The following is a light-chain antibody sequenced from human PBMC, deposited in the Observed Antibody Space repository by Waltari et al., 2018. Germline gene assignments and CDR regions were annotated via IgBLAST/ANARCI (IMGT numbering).Light chain of an antibody. V-gene: IGLV5-45*03. CDR3: MFWHNNAVV. CDR1: SGINVGSYR. J-gene: IGLJ2*01. Sequence: QAVLTQPSSLSASPGASASLTCALRSGINVGSYRIYWYQQKPGSPPQYLLRYKSDSDKHRESRVPRRFSGSKDASANAGILLISGLQAEDEADYYCMFWHNNAVVFGGGTTLTVL. CDR2: YKSDSDK.